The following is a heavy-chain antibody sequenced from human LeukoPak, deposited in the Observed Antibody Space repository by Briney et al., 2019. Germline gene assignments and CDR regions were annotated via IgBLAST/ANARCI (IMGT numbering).Heavy chain of an antibody. J-gene: IGHJ4*02. Sequence: KASETLSLTCTVSGVSISSYYWSWIRQPPGKGPEWIGYIYYSGNTNYNPSLRSRVTISIDTSKNQFSLKLSSVTAADTAVYYCARVGDGLFDYWGQGTLVTVSS. V-gene: IGHV4-59*08. CDR1: GVSISSYY. CDR2: IYYSGNT. D-gene: IGHD1-26*01. CDR3: ARVGDGLFDY.